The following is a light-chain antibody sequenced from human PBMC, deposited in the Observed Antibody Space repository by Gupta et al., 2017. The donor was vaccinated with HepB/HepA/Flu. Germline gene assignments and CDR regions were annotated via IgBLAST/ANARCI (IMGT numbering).Light chain of an antibody. V-gene: IGLV6-57*02. CDR3: QSYDSSNPWV. J-gene: IGLJ3*02. CDR1: SGSIASNY. Sequence: NFMLTQPHSVSESPGKPVTISCTGSSGSIASNYVQWYQQRPGSAPTTVIYEDNQRPSGVPDRFSGSIDSSSNSASLTISGLKTEDEADYYCQSYDSSNPWVFGGGTKLTVL. CDR2: EDN.